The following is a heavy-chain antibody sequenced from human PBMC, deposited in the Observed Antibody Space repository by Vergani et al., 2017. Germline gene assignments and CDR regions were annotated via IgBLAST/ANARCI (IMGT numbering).Heavy chain of an antibody. CDR2: IYYSGST. Sequence: QLQLQESGPGLVKPSETLSLTCTVSGGSISSSSYYWGWIRQPPGKGLEWIGSIYYSGSTYYNPSLKSRVTISVDTSKNQFSLKLSSVTVADTAVYYCARDRVGGYYDSSGYYLRYYYYGMDVWGQGTTVTVSS. V-gene: IGHV4-39*07. J-gene: IGHJ6*02. CDR1: GGSISSSSYY. D-gene: IGHD3-22*01. CDR3: ARDRVGGYYDSSGYYLRYYYYGMDV.